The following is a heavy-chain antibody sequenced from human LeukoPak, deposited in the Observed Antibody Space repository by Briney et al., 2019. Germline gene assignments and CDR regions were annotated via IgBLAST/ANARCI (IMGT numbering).Heavy chain of an antibody. V-gene: IGHV4-4*07. CDR1: GGSISSYY. J-gene: IGHJ4*02. D-gene: IGHD3-10*01. CDR2: IYTSGST. CDR3: ARALLTYYYGSGSYSPFDY. Sequence: SETLSLTCTVSGGSISSYYWSWIRQPAGKGLEWIGRIYTSGSTNYNPSLKSRVTMSVDTSKNQFSLKLSSVTAADTAVYYCARALLTYYYGSGSYSPFDYWGQGTQVTVSS.